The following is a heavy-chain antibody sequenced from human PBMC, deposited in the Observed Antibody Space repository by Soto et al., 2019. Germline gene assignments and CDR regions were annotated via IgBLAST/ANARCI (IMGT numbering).Heavy chain of an antibody. CDR3: ARDLQAVY. D-gene: IGHD2-15*01. Sequence: QVQLVQSGAEVKKPGASVKVSCKASGYTFTNYAMNWVRQAPGQRLEWMGWINAGNGNTKYSQKFQGRVTITRDTTASTDYMELSTLRSEDTAVYYCARDLQAVYWGQGTLVSVSS. J-gene: IGHJ4*02. CDR1: GYTFTNYA. CDR2: INAGNGNT. V-gene: IGHV1-3*01.